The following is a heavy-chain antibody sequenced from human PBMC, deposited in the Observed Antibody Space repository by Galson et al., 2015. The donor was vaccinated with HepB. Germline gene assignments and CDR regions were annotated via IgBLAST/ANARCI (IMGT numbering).Heavy chain of an antibody. J-gene: IGHJ4*02. D-gene: IGHD3-10*01. Sequence: SLRLSCAAFGFTFSSYSMNWVRQAPGKGLEWVSSISSSSSYIYYADSVKGRFTISRDNAKNSLYLQMNSLRAEDTAVYYCAREKYYYGSGTNADYFDYWGQGTLVTVSS. CDR2: ISSSSSYI. V-gene: IGHV3-21*01. CDR1: GFTFSSYS. CDR3: AREKYYYGSGTNADYFDY.